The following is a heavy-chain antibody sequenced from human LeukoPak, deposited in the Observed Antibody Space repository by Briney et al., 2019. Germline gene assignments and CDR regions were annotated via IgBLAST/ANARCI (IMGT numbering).Heavy chain of an antibody. J-gene: IGHJ6*03. V-gene: IGHV4-34*01. Sequence: SETLSLTCAVFDGSFSGYSWTWIRQFPGRGLEWIGEINDSGGTNYSPSLKSRVTISVDPSKNQFSMKLRSVTAADTAVYYCARRVTIIYYMDLWGKGTTVTVSS. D-gene: IGHD5-24*01. CDR2: INDSGGT. CDR1: DGSFSGYS. CDR3: ARRVTIIYYMDL.